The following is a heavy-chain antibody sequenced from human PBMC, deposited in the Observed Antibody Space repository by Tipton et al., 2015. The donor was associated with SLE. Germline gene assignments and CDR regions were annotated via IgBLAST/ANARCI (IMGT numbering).Heavy chain of an antibody. Sequence: SLRLSCAASGFTFDDYAMHWVRQAPGKGLEWVSGISWNSGSIGYADSVKGRFTISRDNAKNSLYLQMNSLRAEDTALYYCAKEGGIAAAGLGRYFDLWGRGTLVTVSS. V-gene: IGHV3-9*01. CDR1: GFTFDDYA. J-gene: IGHJ2*01. CDR3: AKEGGIAAAGLGRYFDL. CDR2: ISWNSGSI. D-gene: IGHD6-13*01.